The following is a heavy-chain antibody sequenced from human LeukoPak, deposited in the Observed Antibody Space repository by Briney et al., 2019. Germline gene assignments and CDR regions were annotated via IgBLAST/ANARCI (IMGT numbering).Heavy chain of an antibody. V-gene: IGHV3-30*03. CDR1: GFSFSSYG. J-gene: IGHJ4*02. CDR3: VREKGRGVISPYFDY. CDR2: ISYDGSSK. D-gene: IGHD3-10*01. Sequence: PGGSLRLSCVVSGFSFSSYGMHWVRQAPGKGLEWVAVISYDGSSKYYADSVKGRFTISRDNSKNTLYLQMNSLRPEDTAVYYCVREKGRGVISPYFDYWGQGTLVTVSS.